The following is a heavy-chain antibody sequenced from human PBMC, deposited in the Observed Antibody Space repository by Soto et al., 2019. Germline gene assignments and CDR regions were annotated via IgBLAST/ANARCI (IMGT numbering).Heavy chain of an antibody. CDR2: ISYDGSNK. D-gene: IGHD1-26*01. CDR1: GFTFSSYG. Sequence: GGSLRLSCAASGFTFSSYGMHWVRQAPGKGLEWVAVISYDGSNKYYADSVKGRFTISRDNSKNTLYLQMNSLRAEDTAVYYCAKGGFSGSYNYYYYYGMDVWGQGTTVTVSS. V-gene: IGHV3-30*18. CDR3: AKGGFSGSYNYYYYYGMDV. J-gene: IGHJ6*02.